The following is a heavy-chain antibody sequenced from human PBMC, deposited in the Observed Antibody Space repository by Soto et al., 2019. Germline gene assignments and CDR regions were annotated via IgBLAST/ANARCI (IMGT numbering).Heavy chain of an antibody. V-gene: IGHV3-30-3*01. CDR3: ARPGSGYDVLTGRYFYYFHTVDV. J-gene: IGHJ6*02. Sequence: GGSLRLSCTTSGFLFNTYAMHWVRQAPGKGLEWVAVISYDGNNQDYADSVKGRFTISRDNSGNTLYLQMNNLRSEDTAVYYCARPGSGYDVLTGRYFYYFHTVDVWGQGTTVTVSS. CDR1: GFLFNTYA. D-gene: IGHD3-9*01. CDR2: ISYDGNNQ.